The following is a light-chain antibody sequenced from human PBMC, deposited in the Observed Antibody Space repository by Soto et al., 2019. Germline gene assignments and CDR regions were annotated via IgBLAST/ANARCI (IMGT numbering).Light chain of an antibody. CDR3: QHYHSYSEA. J-gene: IGKJ1*01. V-gene: IGKV1-5*03. CDR1: QTISSW. Sequence: DIQMTQSPSTLSGSVGDRVTITCRASQTISSWLAWYQQKPGKAPKLLIYKASTLKSGVPSRFSGSGSGTEFTLTISSLQPDDFATYYCQHYHSYSEAFGQGTKVELQ. CDR2: KAS.